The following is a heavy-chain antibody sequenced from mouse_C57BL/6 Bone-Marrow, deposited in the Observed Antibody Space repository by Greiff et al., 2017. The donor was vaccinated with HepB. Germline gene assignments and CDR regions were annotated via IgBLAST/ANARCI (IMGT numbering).Heavy chain of an antibody. CDR2: IHPNNGST. CDR1: GYTFTSYW. CDR3: ARWSLITTVVAPFAY. V-gene: IGHV1-64*01. Sequence: QVQLQQPGAELVKPGASVKLSCKASGYTFTSYWMHWVKQRPGQGLEWIGMIHPNNGSTNYNEKFKSKATLTVDKSSSTAYMQLSSLTSEDSAVYYCARWSLITTVVAPFAYWGQGTLVTVSA. J-gene: IGHJ3*01. D-gene: IGHD1-1*01.